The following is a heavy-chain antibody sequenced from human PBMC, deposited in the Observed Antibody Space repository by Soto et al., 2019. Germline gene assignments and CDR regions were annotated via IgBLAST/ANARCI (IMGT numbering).Heavy chain of an antibody. CDR2: INAGNGNT. J-gene: IGHJ6*02. CDR3: ARAYSSGWGWGYYYYGMDV. Sequence: ASVKVSCKASGYTFTSYAMHWVRQAPGQRLEWMGWINAGNGNTKYSQKFQGRVTITRDTSASTAYMELSSLRSEDTAVYYCARAYSSGWGWGYYYYGMDVWGQGTTVTVSS. D-gene: IGHD6-19*01. CDR1: GYTFTSYA. V-gene: IGHV1-3*01.